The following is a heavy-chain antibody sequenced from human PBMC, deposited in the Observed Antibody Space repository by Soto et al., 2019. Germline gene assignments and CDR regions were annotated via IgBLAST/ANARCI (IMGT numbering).Heavy chain of an antibody. J-gene: IGHJ6*02. CDR1: GFTFSSSA. V-gene: IGHV3-23*01. CDR3: AKGPTIFGVVITFEYYYGMDV. Sequence: GGSLRLSCTASGFTFSSSAMSWVRHVPGQGLEWVASISENGGSRGGTYYADSVKGRFTVSRDNSKNTLYLQVDSLREADTALYYCAKGPTIFGVVITFEYYYGMDVWGQGTTVTVSS. D-gene: IGHD3-3*01. CDR2: ISENGGSRGGT.